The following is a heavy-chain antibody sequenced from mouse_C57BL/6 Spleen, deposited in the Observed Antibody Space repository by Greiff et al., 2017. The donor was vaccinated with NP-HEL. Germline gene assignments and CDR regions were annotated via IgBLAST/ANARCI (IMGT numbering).Heavy chain of an antibody. J-gene: IGHJ3*01. D-gene: IGHD1-1*01. CDR2: IRSKSSNYAT. CDR3: VRDLDVYGSSLFAY. CDR1: GFTFTTYA. Sequence: EVQLVESGGGLVQPKGSLKLSCAASGFTFTTYAMHWVRQAPGKGLEWVARIRSKSSNYATYYADTVKDRFTISRDDSQSMLYLQMNNLKTEDTAMYYCVRDLDVYGSSLFAYWGQGTLVTVSA. V-gene: IGHV10-3*01.